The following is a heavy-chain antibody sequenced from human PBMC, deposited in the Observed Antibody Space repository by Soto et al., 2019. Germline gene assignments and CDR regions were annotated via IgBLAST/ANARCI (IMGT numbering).Heavy chain of an antibody. Sequence: ASVKVSCKASGYTFTSYAMHWVRQAPGQRLEWMGWINAGNGNTKYSQKFQGRVTITRDTSASTAYMELSSLRSEDTAVYYCARELISYDSSAYYSFFAYWGQGTLVTVYS. J-gene: IGHJ4*02. D-gene: IGHD3-22*01. V-gene: IGHV1-3*01. CDR2: INAGNGNT. CDR3: ARELISYDSSAYYSFFAY. CDR1: GYTFTSYA.